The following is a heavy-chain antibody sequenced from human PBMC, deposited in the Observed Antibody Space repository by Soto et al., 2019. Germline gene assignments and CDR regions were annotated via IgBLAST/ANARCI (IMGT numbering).Heavy chain of an antibody. CDR1: GFTFSSYA. V-gene: IGHV3-30-3*01. CDR3: AREFWVWFNTRGTVTTYFTPFMHYGMDV. Sequence: GGSLRLSCAASGFTFSSYAMHWVRQAPGKGLEWVAVISYDGSNKYYADSVKGRFTISRDNSKNTLYLQMNSLRAEDTAVYYCAREFWVWFNTRGTVTTYFTPFMHYGMDVWGQGTTVTVSS. J-gene: IGHJ6*02. CDR2: ISYDGSNK. D-gene: IGHD4-17*01.